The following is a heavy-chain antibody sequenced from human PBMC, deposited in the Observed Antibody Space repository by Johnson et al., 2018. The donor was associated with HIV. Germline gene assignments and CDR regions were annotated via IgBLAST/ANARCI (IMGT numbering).Heavy chain of an antibody. CDR2: IYSGGST. Sequence: VQLVESGGGVVQPGGSLRLSCAASGFTVSSNYMSWVRQAPGKGLEWVSVIYSGGSTYYADSVKGRFTISRDNSKNTLYLQMNSLRAEDTAVYYCARSGWYLSYAFDIWGQGTMVTVSS. J-gene: IGHJ3*02. D-gene: IGHD6-19*01. CDR3: ARSGWYLSYAFDI. CDR1: GFTVSSNY. V-gene: IGHV3-66*01.